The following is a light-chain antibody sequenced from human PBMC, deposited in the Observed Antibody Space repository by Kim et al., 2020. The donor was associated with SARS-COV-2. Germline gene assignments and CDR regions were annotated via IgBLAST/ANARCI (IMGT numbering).Light chain of an antibody. CDR1: SSDVVGYKY. V-gene: IGLV2-8*01. CDR2: EVT. J-gene: IGLJ1*01. CDR3: ISYAGSNIFV. Sequence: GQSVTISCTGTSSDVVGYKYVSWYQQNPGKAPKLMIYEVTKRPSGVPDRFSGSRSGNTASLTVSGLQAEDEADYYCISYAGSNIFVFGTGTKVTVL.